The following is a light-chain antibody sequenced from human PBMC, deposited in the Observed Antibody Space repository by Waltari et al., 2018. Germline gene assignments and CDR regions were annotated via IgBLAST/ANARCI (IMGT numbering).Light chain of an antibody. CDR3: SSYASTNSHV. J-gene: IGLJ1*01. Sequence: QSALTQPASVSGSPGQSISISCTGTSSDVGGYNYVSWYQQHPGKAPKPVFFEVYNRPSGVLDRFSGSKSGNTASLTISGLQADDESDYYCSSYASTNSHVFGTGTRVTVL. CDR2: EVY. CDR1: SSDVGGYNY. V-gene: IGLV2-14*01.